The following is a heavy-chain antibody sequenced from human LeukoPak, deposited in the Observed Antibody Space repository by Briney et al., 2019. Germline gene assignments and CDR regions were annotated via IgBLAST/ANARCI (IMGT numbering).Heavy chain of an antibody. CDR3: AKDLRETYYYDSSPLFQH. CDR1: GFTFSSYG. Sequence: PGGSLRLSCAASGFTFSSYGMHWVRQAPGKGLEWVAVISYDGSNKYYADSVKGRFTISRDNSKNTLYLQMNSLRAEDTAVYYCAKDLRETYYYDSSPLFQHWGQGTLVTVSS. J-gene: IGHJ1*01. V-gene: IGHV3-30*18. CDR2: ISYDGSNK. D-gene: IGHD3-22*01.